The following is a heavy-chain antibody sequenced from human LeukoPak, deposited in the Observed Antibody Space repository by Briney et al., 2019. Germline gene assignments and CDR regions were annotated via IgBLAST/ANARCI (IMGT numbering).Heavy chain of an antibody. CDR3: ARGDGLYYYDSSGYYDY. J-gene: IGHJ4*02. D-gene: IGHD3-22*01. V-gene: IGHV1-46*01. CDR1: GYTFTSYA. Sequence: GASVKVSCKASGYTFTSYAMHWVRQAPGQGLEWMGIINPSGGSTSYAQKFQGRVTMTRDTSTSTVYMELSSLRSEDTAVYYCARGDGLYYYDSSGYYDYWGQGTLVTVSS. CDR2: INPSGGST.